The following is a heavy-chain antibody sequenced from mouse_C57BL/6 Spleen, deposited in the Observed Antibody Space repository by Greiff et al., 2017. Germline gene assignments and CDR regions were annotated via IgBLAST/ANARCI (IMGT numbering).Heavy chain of an antibody. CDR2: ISSGSSTI. D-gene: IGHD2-2*01. Sequence: DVKLVESGGGLVKPGGSLKLSCAASGFTFSDYGMHWVRPAPEKGLEWVAYISSGSSTIYYADTVKGRFPISRDNAKHTLFMQSTSLRSDDTSMYYCATRHYGYDVNYAIDYWGQGTTLTVSS. J-gene: IGHJ4*01. CDR3: ATRHYGYDVNYAIDY. V-gene: IGHV5-17*01. CDR1: GFTFSDYG.